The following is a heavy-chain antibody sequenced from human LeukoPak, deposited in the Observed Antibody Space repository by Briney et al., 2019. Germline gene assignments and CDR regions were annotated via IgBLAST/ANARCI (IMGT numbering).Heavy chain of an antibody. CDR3: ARDLYYYDSGGSYYSFDY. D-gene: IGHD3-22*01. V-gene: IGHV4-61*02. CDR2: IYTRGST. J-gene: IGHJ4*02. Sequence: PSETLSLTCAVSGGSISSGSYYWSWIRQPAGKGLEWIGRIYTRGSTDYNPSLKSRVTMSVDTSKNQFSLKLSSVTAADTAVYYCARDLYYYDSGGSYYSFDYWGQGTLVSVSS. CDR1: GGSISSGSYY.